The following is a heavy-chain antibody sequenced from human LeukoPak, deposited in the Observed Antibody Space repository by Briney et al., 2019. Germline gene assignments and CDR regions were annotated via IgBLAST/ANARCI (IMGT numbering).Heavy chain of an antibody. CDR2: IYHSGST. CDR1: GGSISSGGYS. D-gene: IGHD5-24*01. J-gene: IGHJ4*02. Sequence: PSETLSLTCAVSGGSISSGGYSWSWIRQPPGKGLKWIGYIYHSGSTYYNPSLKSRVTISVDRSKNQFSLKLSSVTAADTAVYYCARMAAPYYWGQGTLVTVSS. V-gene: IGHV4-30-2*01. CDR3: ARMAAPYY.